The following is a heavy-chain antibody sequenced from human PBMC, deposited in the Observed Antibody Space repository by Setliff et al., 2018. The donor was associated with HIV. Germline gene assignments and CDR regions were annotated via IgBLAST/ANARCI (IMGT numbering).Heavy chain of an antibody. Sequence: PSETLSLTCTVSGGSISSGSYYWGWIRQPAGKGLEWIGRIYSSGSTTYSPSLKSRVTILLDPSKNQFSLRLTSVTAADTAIYYCARGRDYTGSWFRPFYLDFWGHGNLVTVSS. CDR2: IYSSGST. V-gene: IGHV4-61*02. D-gene: IGHD3-3*01. CDR1: GGSISSGSYY. CDR3: ARGRDYTGSWFRPFYLDF. J-gene: IGHJ4*01.